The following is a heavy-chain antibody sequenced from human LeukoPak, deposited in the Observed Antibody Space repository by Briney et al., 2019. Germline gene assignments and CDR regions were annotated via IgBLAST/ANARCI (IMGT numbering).Heavy chain of an antibody. D-gene: IGHD3-22*01. V-gene: IGHV4-39*07. CDR1: GGSISSSSYY. CDR3: ARDTAEEYYYDSSGYYTHIDY. Sequence: SETLSLTCTVSGGSISSSSYYWGWIRQPPGKGLEWIGSIYYSGSTYYNPSLKSRVTISVDTSKNQFSLKLSSVTAADTAVYYCARDTAEEYYYDSSGYYTHIDYWGQGTLVTVSS. J-gene: IGHJ4*02. CDR2: IYYSGST.